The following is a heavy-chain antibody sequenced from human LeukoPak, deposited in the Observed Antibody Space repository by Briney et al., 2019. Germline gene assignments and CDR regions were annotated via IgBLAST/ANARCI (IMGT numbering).Heavy chain of an antibody. J-gene: IGHJ4*02. D-gene: IGHD2-2*01. CDR1: GDTFTDYY. CDR3: ARDFLGYCTTTSCYDVVFDY. V-gene: IGHV1-2*02. Sequence: GASVKVSCKASGDTFTDYYMHWVRQAPGQGLEWMGWINPKSGGTNYAQNFQGGVTMTRDTSISIAYMELRSLRSDDTAVYYCARDFLGYCTTTSCYDVVFDYWGQGTLVTVSS. CDR2: INPKSGGT.